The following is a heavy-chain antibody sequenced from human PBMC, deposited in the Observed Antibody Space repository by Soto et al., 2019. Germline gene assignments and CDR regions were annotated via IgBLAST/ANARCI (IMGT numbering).Heavy chain of an antibody. V-gene: IGHV3-49*03. D-gene: IGHD3-3*01. J-gene: IGHJ5*02. CDR2: IRSKAYGGTT. CDR3: TRAHLRFRFDP. CDR1: GFTFGDYA. Sequence: GGSLRLSCTASGFTFGDYAMSWFRQAPGKGLEWVGFIRSKAYGGTTEYAASVKGRFTISRDDSKSIAYLQMNSLKTEDTAVNYCTRAHLRFRFDPWGQGTLVTVSS.